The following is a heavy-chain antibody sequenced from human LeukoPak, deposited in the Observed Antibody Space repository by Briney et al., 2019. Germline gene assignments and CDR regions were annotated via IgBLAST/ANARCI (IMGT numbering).Heavy chain of an antibody. V-gene: IGHV3-7*02. CDR3: ARGGKWIYIDY. J-gene: IGHJ4*02. CDR2: INQDGSEK. CDR1: GFIFSHYS. Sequence: PGGSLRLSCAASGFIFSHYSMTWVRQTPGKGLEWVAHINQDGSEKNYVDSVKGRFTISRDNAKNSLYLDMSSLTAEDTAVSYCARGGKWIYIDYWGQGSLVTVSA. D-gene: IGHD3-16*01.